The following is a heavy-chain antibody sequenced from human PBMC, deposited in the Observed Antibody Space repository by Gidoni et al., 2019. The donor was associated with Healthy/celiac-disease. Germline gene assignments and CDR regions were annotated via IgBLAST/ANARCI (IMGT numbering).Heavy chain of an antibody. D-gene: IGHD2-21*02. J-gene: IGHJ4*02. CDR3: AKALGISVVTPDDY. V-gene: IGHV3-23*01. CDR1: GCTVSSYA. Sequence: EVQLLESGGGLVQPGGSLRLSCAACGCTVSSYAMSWVRQAPGKGLEWVSAISGSVGSTYYADSVKGRFTISRDNAKNTLYLQMNSLRAEDTAVYYCAKALGISVVTPDDYWGQGTLVTVSS. CDR2: ISGSVGST.